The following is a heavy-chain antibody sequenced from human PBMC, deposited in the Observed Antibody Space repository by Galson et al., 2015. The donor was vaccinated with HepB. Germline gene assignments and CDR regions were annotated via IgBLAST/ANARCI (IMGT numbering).Heavy chain of an antibody. V-gene: IGHV3-7*01. CDR3: ARIQWELLPPRLYYYMDV. CDR2: IKQDGSEK. Sequence: SLRLSCAASGFTFSSYRMSWVRQAPGKGLEWVANIKQDGSEKYYVDSVKGRFTISRDNAKNSLYLQMNSLRAEDTAVYYCARIQWELLPPRLYYYMDVWGKGTTVTVSS. CDR1: GFTFSSYR. D-gene: IGHD1-26*01. J-gene: IGHJ6*03.